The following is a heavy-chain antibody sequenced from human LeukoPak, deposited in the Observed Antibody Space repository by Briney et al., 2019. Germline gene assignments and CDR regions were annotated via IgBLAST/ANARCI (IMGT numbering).Heavy chain of an antibody. CDR3: AKDLMPRKRESWNRIPAAGPQPPDY. Sequence: PGGSLRLSCAASGFTFSSYGMSWVRQAPGKGLEWVSAISGSGGSTYYADSVKGRFTISRDNSKNTLYLQMNSVRPEDTAVYYCAKDLMPRKRESWNRIPAAGPQPPDYWGQGTLVTVSS. J-gene: IGHJ4*02. CDR2: ISGSGGST. D-gene: IGHD6-13*01. V-gene: IGHV3-23*01. CDR1: GFTFSSYG.